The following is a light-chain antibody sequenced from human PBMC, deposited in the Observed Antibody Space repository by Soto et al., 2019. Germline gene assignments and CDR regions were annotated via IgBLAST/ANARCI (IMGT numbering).Light chain of an antibody. J-gene: IGKJ5*01. CDR2: SAS. CDR3: QQYGSSRSTT. V-gene: IGKV3-20*01. CDR1: QSVSSSY. Sequence: EIVLTQSPGTLSLSPGERATLSCRASQSVSSSYLTWYQQKPGQAPRLLIYSASSRATGIPDRFSGSGSGTDFTLTISRLEPEDFAVYYCQQYGSSRSTTFGQGTRLEIK.